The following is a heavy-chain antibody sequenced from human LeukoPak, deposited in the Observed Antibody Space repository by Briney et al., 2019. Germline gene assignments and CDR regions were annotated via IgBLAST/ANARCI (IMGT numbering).Heavy chain of an antibody. CDR3: ARHFLAQWLAPPFDY. J-gene: IGHJ4*02. CDR1: GYTFTGYY. D-gene: IGHD6-19*01. CDR2: INPNSGGT. V-gene: IGHV1-2*06. Sequence: GASVKVSCKASGYTFTGYYMHWVRQAPGQGLEWMGRINPNSGGTNYAQKFQGRVTMTRDTSISTAYMELSRLRSDDTAVYYCARHFLAQWLAPPFDYWGQGTLVTVSS.